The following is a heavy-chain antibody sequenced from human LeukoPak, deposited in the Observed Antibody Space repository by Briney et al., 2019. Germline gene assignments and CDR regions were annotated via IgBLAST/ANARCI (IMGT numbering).Heavy chain of an antibody. CDR2: IYTSGST. CDR1: GGSISSGGYY. V-gene: IGHV4-61*09. J-gene: IGHJ5*02. CDR3: ARGYYDSSGYTGFDP. Sequence: SQTLSLTCAVSGGSISSGGYYWSWIRQPPGKGLEWIGYIYTSGSTNYNPSLKSRVTISVDTSKNQFSLKLSSVTAADTAVYYCARGYYDSSGYTGFDPWGQGTLVTVSS. D-gene: IGHD3-22*01.